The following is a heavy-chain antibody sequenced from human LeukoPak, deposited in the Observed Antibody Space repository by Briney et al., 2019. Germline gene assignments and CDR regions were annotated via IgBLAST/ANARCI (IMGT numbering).Heavy chain of an antibody. V-gene: IGHV4-59*08. CDR3: ARQSGRLLDI. D-gene: IGHD3-9*01. CDR1: GGSISISGYY. Sequence: ASETLSLTCTVSGGSISISGYYWSWIRQPPGKGREWIGSVYYSGSTNYNPSLKSRVTISLDTSKNQFSLKLNSVTATDTAVFYCARQSGRLLDIWGQGILVTVSS. CDR2: VYYSGST. J-gene: IGHJ4*02.